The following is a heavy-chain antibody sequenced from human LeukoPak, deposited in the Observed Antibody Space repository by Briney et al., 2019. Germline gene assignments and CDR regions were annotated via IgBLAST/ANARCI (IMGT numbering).Heavy chain of an antibody. CDR2: IYPGDSDT. Sequence: RGESLKISCKGSGYSFTSYWIGWVRRMPGKGLEWMGIIYPGDSDTRYSPSFQGHVTISVDKSISTAYLQWSSLKASDSAMYYCARQGYGFGELLQYWGHGTLVTVSS. D-gene: IGHD3-10*01. CDR3: ARQGYGFGELLQY. V-gene: IGHV5-51*01. J-gene: IGHJ4*01. CDR1: GYSFTSYW.